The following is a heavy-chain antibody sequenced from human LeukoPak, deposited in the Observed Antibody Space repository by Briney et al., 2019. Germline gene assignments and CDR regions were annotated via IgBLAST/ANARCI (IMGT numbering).Heavy chain of an antibody. V-gene: IGHV3-21*04. CDR1: GFTFSSYS. J-gene: IGHJ4*02. Sequence: GGSLRLSCAASGFTFSSYSMNWVRQAPGKGLEWVSSISSSSSYIYYADSVKGRFTISRDNAKNSLYLQMNSLRAEDTAVYYCAKDLRSYPFDYWGQGTLVTVSS. CDR2: ISSSSSYI. CDR3: AKDLRSYPFDY. D-gene: IGHD1-26*01.